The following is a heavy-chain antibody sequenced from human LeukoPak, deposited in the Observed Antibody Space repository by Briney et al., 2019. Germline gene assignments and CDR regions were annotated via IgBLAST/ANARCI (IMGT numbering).Heavy chain of an antibody. CDR3: ARDDGDGYNYSDY. CDR2: ISSSSSTI. V-gene: IGHV3-48*04. D-gene: IGHD5-12*01. CDR1: GFTFSSYS. Sequence: PGGSLRLSCAASGFTFSSYSMNWVRQAPGKGLEWVSYISSSSSTIYYADSVKGRFTISRDNAKNSLYLQMNSLRAEDTAVYYCARDDGDGYNYSDYWGQGTLVTVSS. J-gene: IGHJ4*02.